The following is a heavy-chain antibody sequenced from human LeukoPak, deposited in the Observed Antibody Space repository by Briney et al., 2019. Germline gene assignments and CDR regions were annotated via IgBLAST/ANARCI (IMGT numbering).Heavy chain of an antibody. J-gene: IGHJ3*02. CDR3: AKRKTEEYSRSTGAFDI. CDR2: ISGSGDTT. Sequence: PGGSLRLSCAASGLTFSSYGMSWVRQAPGKGLEWVSAISGSGDTTYYADSVKGRFTNSRDNSKNTLYLQMNSLRAEDTAVYYCAKRKTEEYSRSTGAFDIWGQGTMVTVS. D-gene: IGHD6-6*01. V-gene: IGHV3-23*01. CDR1: GLTFSSYG.